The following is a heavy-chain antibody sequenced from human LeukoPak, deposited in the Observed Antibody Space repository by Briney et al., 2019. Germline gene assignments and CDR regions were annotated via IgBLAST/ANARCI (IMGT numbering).Heavy chain of an antibody. CDR1: GYTFTGYY. D-gene: IGHD2/OR15-2a*01. V-gene: IGHV1-2*02. CDR3: ATGLTKLLVAFDI. J-gene: IGHJ3*02. Sequence: GASVKVSFKASGYTFTGYYMHWVRQAPRQGLEWMGWINPNSGGTNYSQRFQGRVTMTRDTSISTAYMELSRLRSDDTAVYYCATGLTKLLVAFDIWGQGKMVTVSS. CDR2: INPNSGGT.